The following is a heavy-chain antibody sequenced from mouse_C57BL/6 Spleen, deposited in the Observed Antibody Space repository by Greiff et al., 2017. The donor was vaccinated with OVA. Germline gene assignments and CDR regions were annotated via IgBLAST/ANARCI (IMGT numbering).Heavy chain of an antibody. CDR1: GYTFTDYY. V-gene: IGHV1-75*01. J-gene: IGHJ3*01. CDR2: IFPGSGST. CDR3: ARSDYYGSSLLAY. Sequence: QVQLKQSGPELVKPGASVKISCKASGYTFTDYYINWVKQRPGQGLEWIGWIFPGSGSTYYNEKFKGKATLTVDKSSSTAYMLLSSLTSEDSAVYFGARSDYYGSSLLAYWGQGTLVTVSA. D-gene: IGHD1-1*01.